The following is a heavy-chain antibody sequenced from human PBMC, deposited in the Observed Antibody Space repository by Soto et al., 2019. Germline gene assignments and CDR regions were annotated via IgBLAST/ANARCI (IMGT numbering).Heavy chain of an antibody. CDR3: ARGGYCSGGSCYLLYFDS. V-gene: IGHV3-7*01. CDR2: IKQDGSEK. Sequence: EVQLVESGGGLVQPGGSLRLSCAASGFTFSSYWMSWVRQAPGKGLEWVANIKQDGSEKYYVDSVKGRFTISRDNAKNSLYLQMNSLRAEDTAVYYCARGGYCSGGSCYLLYFDSWGQGTLVTVSS. D-gene: IGHD2-15*01. CDR1: GFTFSSYW. J-gene: IGHJ4*02.